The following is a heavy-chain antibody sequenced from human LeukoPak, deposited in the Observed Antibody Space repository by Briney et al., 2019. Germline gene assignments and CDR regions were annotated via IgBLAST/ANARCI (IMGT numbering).Heavy chain of an antibody. V-gene: IGHV3-23*01. CDR3: AKDQRGRWLQLKLIGIVDY. CDR2: ISGSGGST. D-gene: IGHD5-24*01. CDR1: GFTFSSYG. J-gene: IGHJ4*02. Sequence: QTGGSLRLSCAASGFTFSSYGMSWVRQAPGKGLEWVSAISGSGGSTYYADSVKGRFTISRDNSKNTLYLQMNSLRAEDTAVYYCAKDQRGRWLQLKLIGIVDYWGQGTLVTVSS.